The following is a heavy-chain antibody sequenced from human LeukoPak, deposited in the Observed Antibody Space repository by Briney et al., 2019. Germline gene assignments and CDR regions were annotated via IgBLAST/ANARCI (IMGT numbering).Heavy chain of an antibody. CDR2: INPSGGST. CDR3: ARSRESDYDFWSGHNYYYDLDL. D-gene: IGHD3-3*01. J-gene: IGHJ6*03. V-gene: IGHV1-46*01. CDR1: GYTFTSYY. Sequence: ASVKVSCKASGYTFTSYYMHWVRQAPGQGLEWMGIINPSGGSTSYAQKFQGRVTMTRDTSTSTVYMELSSLRSEDTAVYYCARSRESDYDFWSGHNYYYDLDLWGEGTTVTVSS.